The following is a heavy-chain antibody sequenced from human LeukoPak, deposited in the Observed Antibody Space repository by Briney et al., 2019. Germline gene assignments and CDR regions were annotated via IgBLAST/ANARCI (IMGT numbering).Heavy chain of an antibody. CDR1: GYTFTGYY. CDR2: INPNSGGT. Sequence: ASVKVSCKASGYTFTGYYMHWVRQAPGQGLEWMGWINPNSGGTNYAQKFQGWVTMTRDTSISTAYMELSRLRSDDTAVYYCARALMSRGLDSSSPLGYWGQGTLVTVSS. D-gene: IGHD6-13*01. CDR3: ARALMSRGLDSSSPLGY. J-gene: IGHJ4*02. V-gene: IGHV1-2*04.